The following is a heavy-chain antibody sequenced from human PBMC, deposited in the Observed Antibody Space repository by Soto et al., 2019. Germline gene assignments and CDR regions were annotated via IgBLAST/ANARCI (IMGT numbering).Heavy chain of an antibody. CDR1: GYTFTSYG. CDR3: ARVGGQQLVDPSAFDP. V-gene: IGHV1-18*01. J-gene: IGHJ5*02. D-gene: IGHD6-13*01. CDR2: ISAYNGNT. Sequence: QVQLVQSGAEVKKPGASVKVSCKASGYTFTSYGISWVRQAPGQGLEWMGWISAYNGNTNYAQKLQGRVTMTTDTATSKAYMELRSLRSDDTDVYYCARVGGQQLVDPSAFDPWGQGTLVTVSS.